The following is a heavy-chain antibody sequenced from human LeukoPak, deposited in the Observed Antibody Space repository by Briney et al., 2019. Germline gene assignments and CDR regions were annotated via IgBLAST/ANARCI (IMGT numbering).Heavy chain of an antibody. V-gene: IGHV3-33*01. D-gene: IGHD6-19*01. J-gene: IGHJ4*02. CDR1: GFTFSSYG. CDR2: IWYDGSNK. Sequence: GRSLRLSCAASGFTFSSYGMHWVRKAPGKGLEWVAVIWYDGSNKYYADSVKGRFTISRDNSKNTLYLQMNSLRAEDTAVYYCASTSGWYEPIDYWGQGALVTVSS. CDR3: ASTSGWYEPIDY.